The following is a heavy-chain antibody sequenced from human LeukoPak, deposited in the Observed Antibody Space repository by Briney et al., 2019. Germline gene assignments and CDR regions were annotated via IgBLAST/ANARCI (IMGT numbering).Heavy chain of an antibody. Sequence: ASVKVSCKASGGTFSSYAISWVRQAPGQGLEWMGGIIPIFGTANYAQKFQGRVTITADESTSTAYMELSSLRSEDTAVYYCARETEGLRPERAFDIWGQGTMVTVSS. CDR1: GGTFSSYA. J-gene: IGHJ3*02. D-gene: IGHD5-12*01. CDR2: IIPIFGTA. V-gene: IGHV1-69*13. CDR3: ARETEGLRPERAFDI.